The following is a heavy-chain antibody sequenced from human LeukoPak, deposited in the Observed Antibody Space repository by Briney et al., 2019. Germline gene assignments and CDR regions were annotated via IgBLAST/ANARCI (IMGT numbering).Heavy chain of an antibody. CDR2: IIPIFGTA. V-gene: IGHV1-69*06. Sequence: SVKVSCKASGGTFSSYAISWVRQAPGQGLEWMGGIIPIFGTANYAQKFQGRVTMTEDTSTDTAYMELSSLRSEDTAVYYCATGLPDSSIDAFDIWGQGTMVTVSS. J-gene: IGHJ3*02. CDR3: ATGLPDSSIDAFDI. D-gene: IGHD6-13*01. CDR1: GGTFSSYA.